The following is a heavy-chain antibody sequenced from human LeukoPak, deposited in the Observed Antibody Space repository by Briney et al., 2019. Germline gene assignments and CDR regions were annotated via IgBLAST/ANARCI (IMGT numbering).Heavy chain of an antibody. J-gene: IGHJ4*02. D-gene: IGHD6-13*01. CDR2: IYTSGST. Sequence: SETLSLTCTVSGGSISSGSYYWSWIRQPAGKGLEWIGRIYTSGSTNYNPSLKSRVTISVDTSKNQFSLKLSSVTAADTAVYYCAAAAAGTDEFDYWGREPWSPSPQ. CDR1: GGSISSGSYY. CDR3: AAAAAGTDEFDY. V-gene: IGHV4-61*02.